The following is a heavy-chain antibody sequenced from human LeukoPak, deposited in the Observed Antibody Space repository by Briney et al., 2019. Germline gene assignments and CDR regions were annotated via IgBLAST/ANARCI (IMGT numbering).Heavy chain of an antibody. Sequence: GESLKISCKGSGYSFTSYWIRWVRQMPGKGLEWMGIIYPGDSDTRYRPSFQGQVTISADKPISTAYLPWSSLTASGTPMNHCASGITIFGGVTTPFDCWGQGTLVTVSS. CDR3: ASGITIFGGVTTPFDC. V-gene: IGHV5-51*04. D-gene: IGHD3-3*01. J-gene: IGHJ4*02. CDR2: IYPGDSDT. CDR1: GYSFTSYW.